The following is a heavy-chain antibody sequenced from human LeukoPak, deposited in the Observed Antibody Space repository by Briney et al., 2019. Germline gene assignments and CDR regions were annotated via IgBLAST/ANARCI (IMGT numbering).Heavy chain of an antibody. CDR3: AREEGYYYDSSGYPRTN. V-gene: IGHV1-69*13. CDR1: GGTFSSYA. J-gene: IGHJ4*02. CDR2: VIPIFGTA. D-gene: IGHD3-22*01. Sequence: SVKVSCKASGGTFSSYAISWVRQAPGQGLEWMGGVIPIFGTANYAQKFQGRVTITADESTSTAYMELSSLRSEDTAVYYCAREEGYYYDSSGYPRTNWGQGTLVTVSS.